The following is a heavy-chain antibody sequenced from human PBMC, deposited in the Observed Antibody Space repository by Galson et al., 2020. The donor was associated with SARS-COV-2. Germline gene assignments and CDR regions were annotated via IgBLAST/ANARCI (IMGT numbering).Heavy chain of an antibody. J-gene: IGHJ4*02. CDR1: GYTFTGYY. D-gene: IGHD4-17*01. CDR3: ARDVGWVAGIGGTVTKEYYFDY. CDR2: INPNSGGT. Sequence: ASVKVSCKASGYTFTGYYMHWVRQAPGQGLEWMGWINPNSGGTNYAQKFQGRVTMTRDTSISTAYMELSRLRSDDTAVYYCARDVGWVAGIGGTVTKEYYFDYWGQGTLVTVSS. V-gene: IGHV1-2*02.